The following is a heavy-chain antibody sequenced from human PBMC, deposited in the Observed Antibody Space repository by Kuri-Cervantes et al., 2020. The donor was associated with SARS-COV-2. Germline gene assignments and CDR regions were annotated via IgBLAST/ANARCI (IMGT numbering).Heavy chain of an antibody. Sequence: ASVKVSCKASGYTFTGFYMHWVRQAPGQGLEWMGWINPNSGGTNYAQKFQGWVTMTRDTSISTAHMELSRLTSDDTAVYYCATGRGYISGWPNNPFDYWGQGTLVTVSS. J-gene: IGHJ4*02. CDR2: INPNSGGT. CDR1: GYTFTGFY. V-gene: IGHV1-2*04. CDR3: ATGRGYISGWPNNPFDY. D-gene: IGHD6-19*01.